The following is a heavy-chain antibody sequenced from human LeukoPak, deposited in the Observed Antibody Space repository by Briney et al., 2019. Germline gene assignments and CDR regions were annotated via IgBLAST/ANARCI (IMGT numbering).Heavy chain of an antibody. V-gene: IGHV1-24*01. CDR2: FDPEDGET. D-gene: IGHD3-3*01. Sequence: ASVKVSCKVSGYTLTELSMHWVRQAPGKGLEWMGGFDPEDGETIYAQKFQGRVTMTEDTSTDTAYMELSSLRSEDTAVYYCATRSRDLRFLEWFNWFDPWGQGTLVTVSS. CDR1: GYTLTELS. CDR3: ATRSRDLRFLEWFNWFDP. J-gene: IGHJ5*02.